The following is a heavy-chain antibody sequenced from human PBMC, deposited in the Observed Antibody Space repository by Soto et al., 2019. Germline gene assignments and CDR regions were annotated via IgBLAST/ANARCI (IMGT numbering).Heavy chain of an antibody. CDR3: AKDLDFHIVVVVAAIPGFDY. Sequence: GGSLRLSCAASGFTFSSYGMHWVHQAPGKGLEWVAVISYDGSNKYYADSVKGRFTISRDNSKNTLYLQMNSLRAEDTAVYYCAKDLDFHIVVVVAAIPGFDYWGQGTLVTVSS. CDR2: ISYDGSNK. CDR1: GFTFSSYG. D-gene: IGHD2-15*01. V-gene: IGHV3-30*18. J-gene: IGHJ4*02.